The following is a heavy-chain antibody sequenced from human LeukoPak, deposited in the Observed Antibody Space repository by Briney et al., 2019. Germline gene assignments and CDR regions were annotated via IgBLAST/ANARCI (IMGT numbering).Heavy chain of an antibody. CDR2: IIPIFGTA. D-gene: IGHD6-13*01. Sequence: SVKVSCKASGGTFSSYAISWVRQAPGQGLEWMGGIIPIFGTANYAQKFRGRVTMTRDMSTSTVYMELSSLRSEDTAVYYCARHRVRIAAAGTPPGGWFDPWGQGTLVTVSS. J-gene: IGHJ5*02. V-gene: IGHV1-69*05. CDR3: ARHRVRIAAAGTPPGGWFDP. CDR1: GGTFSSYA.